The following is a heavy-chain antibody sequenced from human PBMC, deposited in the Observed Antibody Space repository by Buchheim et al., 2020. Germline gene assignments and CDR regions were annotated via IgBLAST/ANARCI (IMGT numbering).Heavy chain of an antibody. CDR3: ARDKGRYYFDY. Sequence: QVQLVESGGGVVQPGRSLRLSCAVSGFTFRSYAMHWVRQAPGKGLEWVAVVSYDGSNTYHADSAKGRFTISRDNSKTTLYLQMNCLRGEDTAVYYCARDKGRYYFDYWGQGTL. V-gene: IGHV3-30*04. CDR1: GFTFRSYA. D-gene: IGHD1-26*01. J-gene: IGHJ4*02. CDR2: VSYDGSNT.